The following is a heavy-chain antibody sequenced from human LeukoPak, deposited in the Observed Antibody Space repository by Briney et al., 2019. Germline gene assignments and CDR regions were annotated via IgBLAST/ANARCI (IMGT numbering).Heavy chain of an antibody. D-gene: IGHD1-26*01. CDR2: ISGSGSST. CDR1: GFTFSSYA. Sequence: GGSLRLSCAASGFTFSSYAMSWVRQAPGRGLEWVSAISGSGSSTYYADSVKGRFTISRDNSKNTLYLQMNSLRAEDTALYYCAKAIVGVSGLGYWGQGTLVTVSS. J-gene: IGHJ4*02. V-gene: IGHV3-23*01. CDR3: AKAIVGVSGLGY.